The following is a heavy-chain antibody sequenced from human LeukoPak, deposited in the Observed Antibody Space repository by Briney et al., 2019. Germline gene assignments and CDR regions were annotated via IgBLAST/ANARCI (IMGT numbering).Heavy chain of an antibody. V-gene: IGHV4-59*01. CDR3: ARDRASAGGFDY. D-gene: IGHD2-15*01. CDR2: IYYSGTT. J-gene: IGHJ4*02. Sequence: SETLSHTCSVSGGXISPYYWSWIRQPPGKGLKWIGYIYYSGTTNYNPSLQSRVTISVATSKNQFSLKLSSVTAADTALYYCARDRASAGGFDYWGQGTLVTVSS. CDR1: GGXISPYY.